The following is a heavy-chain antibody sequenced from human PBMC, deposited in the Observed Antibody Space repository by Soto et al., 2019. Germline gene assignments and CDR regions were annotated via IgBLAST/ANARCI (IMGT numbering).Heavy chain of an antibody. J-gene: IGHJ4*02. CDR2: IYYSGST. Sequence: LSLTCTVSGGSISSSSYYWGWIRQPPGKGLEWIGRIYYSGSTNYNPSLKSRVTISVDTSKNQFPLKLSSVTAADTAVYYCARDPEKNYDILTGYKPLDYWGQGNLLTVSS. D-gene: IGHD3-9*01. V-gene: IGHV4-39*06. CDR3: ARDPEKNYDILTGYKPLDY. CDR1: GGSISSSSYY.